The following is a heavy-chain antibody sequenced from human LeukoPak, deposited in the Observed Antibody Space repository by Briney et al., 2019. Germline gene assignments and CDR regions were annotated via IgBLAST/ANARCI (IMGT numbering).Heavy chain of an antibody. Sequence: ASVKVSCKASGYTFTRYAMNWVRQAPGQGLEWMGWINTNTENSTYAQGFTGRFVFSLDTSVSTAYLQISSLKAEDTAVYYCARPKAVADFYYYYYGMDVWGRGTTVTVSS. D-gene: IGHD6-19*01. CDR2: INTNTENS. J-gene: IGHJ6*02. CDR1: GYTFTRYA. CDR3: ARPKAVADFYYYYYGMDV. V-gene: IGHV7-4-1*02.